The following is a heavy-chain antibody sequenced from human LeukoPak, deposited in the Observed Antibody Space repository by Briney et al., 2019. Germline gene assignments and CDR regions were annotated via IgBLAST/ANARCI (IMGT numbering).Heavy chain of an antibody. CDR2: ISSSSSYI. V-gene: IGHV3-21*01. Sequence: GGSLRLSCAASGFTFSSYSMNWVRQAPGKGLEWVSSISSSSSYIYYADSVKGRFTISRDNAKNSLYLQMNSLRAEDTAVYYCARVIRVDYGDQGGPLDYWGQGTLVTVSS. D-gene: IGHD4-17*01. CDR1: GFTFSSYS. J-gene: IGHJ4*02. CDR3: ARVIRVDYGDQGGPLDY.